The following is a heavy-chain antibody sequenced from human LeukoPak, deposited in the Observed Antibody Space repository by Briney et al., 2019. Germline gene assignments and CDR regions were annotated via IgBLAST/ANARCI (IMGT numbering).Heavy chain of an antibody. V-gene: IGHV1-46*01. CDR2: INPSGGST. CDR1: GYTFTSYY. Sequence: ASVKVSCKASGYTFTSYYMHWVRQAPGQGLEWMGIINPSGGSTSYAQKFQGRVTMTRDMSTSTVYMELSSLRSEDTAVYYCARSAGAPGIAVAGYFDYWGQGTLVTVSS. J-gene: IGHJ4*02. D-gene: IGHD6-19*01. CDR3: ARSAGAPGIAVAGYFDY.